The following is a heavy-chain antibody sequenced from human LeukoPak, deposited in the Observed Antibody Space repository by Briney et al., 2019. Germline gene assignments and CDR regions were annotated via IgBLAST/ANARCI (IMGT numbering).Heavy chain of an antibody. CDR2: IYTSGST. J-gene: IGHJ5*02. CDR3: ARQIPAAISDWFDP. CDR1: GGSISSYY. D-gene: IGHD2-2*02. Sequence: SETLSLTCTVSGGSISSYYWSWIRQPAGKGLEWIGRIYTSGSTYYNPSLESRLTISVDTSKNQFSLKLSSVTAADTAVYYCARQIPAAISDWFDPWGQGTLVTVSS. V-gene: IGHV4-4*07.